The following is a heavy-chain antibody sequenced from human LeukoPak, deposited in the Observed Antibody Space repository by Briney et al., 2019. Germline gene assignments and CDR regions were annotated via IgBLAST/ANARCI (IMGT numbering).Heavy chain of an antibody. CDR3: ARDTGSGLLGYYFDY. CDR2: INPNSGGT. Sequence: ASVKVSCKASGYTFTGYYMHWVRQAPGQGLEWMGWINPNSGGTNYAQKFQGRVTITADESTSTAYMELSSLRSEDTAVYYCARDTGSGLLGYYFDYWGQGTLVTVSS. D-gene: IGHD1-26*01. V-gene: IGHV1-2*02. CDR1: GYTFTGYY. J-gene: IGHJ4*02.